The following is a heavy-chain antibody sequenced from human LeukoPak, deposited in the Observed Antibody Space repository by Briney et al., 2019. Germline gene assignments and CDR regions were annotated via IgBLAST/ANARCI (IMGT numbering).Heavy chain of an antibody. V-gene: IGHV3-30-3*01. J-gene: IGHJ4*02. CDR2: ISNDGSNK. D-gene: IGHD3-10*01. Sequence: PGGSLRLSCEPSGFTFNNYAMHWVRQAPGKGLEWVAVISNDGSNKYYADSVEGRFTISRDNSKNTLYLQMNSLRVEDTGVYYCARAGGSGSYDRQDYWGQGTLVTVSS. CDR3: ARAGGSGSYDRQDY. CDR1: GFTFNNYA.